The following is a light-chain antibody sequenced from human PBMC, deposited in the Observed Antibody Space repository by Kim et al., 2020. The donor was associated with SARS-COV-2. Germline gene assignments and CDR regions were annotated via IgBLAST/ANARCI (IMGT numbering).Light chain of an antibody. CDR3: SSYTDRNTWV. Sequence: QSALTQPASVSGSPGPSITISCSGTSSAVGGHDYVSWYQQHPDRAPKLMIYDVSYRPSGVSNRFSGSKSGNTASLTISGLQTEDEADYYCSSYTDRNTWVFGGGTQLTVL. CDR2: DVS. CDR1: SSAVGGHDY. V-gene: IGLV2-14*03. J-gene: IGLJ3*02.